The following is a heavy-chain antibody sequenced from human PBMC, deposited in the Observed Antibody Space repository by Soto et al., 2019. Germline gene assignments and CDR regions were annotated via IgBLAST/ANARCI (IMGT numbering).Heavy chain of an antibody. CDR3: ARIPAAGSSGWYGAVYYYYMDV. J-gene: IGHJ6*03. CDR2: INSDGSST. Sequence: PGESLKISCAASGFTFSSYWMHWVRQAPGKGLVWVSRINSDGSSTSYADSVKGRFTISRDNAKNTLYLQMNSLRAEDTAVYYCARIPAAGSSGWYGAVYYYYMDVWGKGTTVTVSS. D-gene: IGHD6-19*01. CDR1: GFTFSSYW. V-gene: IGHV3-74*01.